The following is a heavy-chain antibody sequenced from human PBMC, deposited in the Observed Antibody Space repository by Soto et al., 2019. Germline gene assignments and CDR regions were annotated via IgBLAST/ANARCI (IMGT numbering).Heavy chain of an antibody. J-gene: IGHJ3*01. Sequence: EVQLLASGGGLVQPGGSLRLSCAASGFTFSSFVMNWVRQAPGKGLEWVSTISPAADVSHYTDSVKGRFTISRDNSRRTLHLQMDSLGVEDAAVYFCVRRAITATTKWGAFDVWGQGTAVTVSS. V-gene: IGHV3-23*01. D-gene: IGHD1-20*01. CDR3: VRRAITATTKWGAFDV. CDR2: ISPAADVS. CDR1: GFTFSSFV.